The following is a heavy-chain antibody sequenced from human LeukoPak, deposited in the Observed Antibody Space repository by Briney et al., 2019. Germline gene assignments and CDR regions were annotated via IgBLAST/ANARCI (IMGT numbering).Heavy chain of an antibody. D-gene: IGHD1-26*01. CDR3: ATGIVGATDWSHAFDI. Sequence: PSETLSLTCTVSGGSISSSSYYWGWIRQPPGKGLEWIGSIYYSGSTYYNPSPKSRVTISVDTSKNQFSLKLSSVTAADTAVYYCATGIVGATDWSHAFDIWGQGTMVTVSS. V-gene: IGHV4-39*01. J-gene: IGHJ3*02. CDR1: GGSISSSSYY. CDR2: IYYSGST.